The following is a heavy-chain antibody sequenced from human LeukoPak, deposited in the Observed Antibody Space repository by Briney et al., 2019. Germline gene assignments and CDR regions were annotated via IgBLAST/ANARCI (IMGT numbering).Heavy chain of an antibody. J-gene: IGHJ4*02. CDR2: INPNSGGT. CDR3: ARGPGGSYFAY. D-gene: IGHD1-26*01. V-gene: IGHV1-2*02. Sequence: ASVKVSCKASGYTFTGYYMHWVRQAPGQGLGWMGWINPNSGGTNYAQKLQGRVTMTTDTSTSTAYMELRSLRSDDTAVYYCARGPGGSYFAYWGQGTLVTVSS. CDR1: GYTFTGYY.